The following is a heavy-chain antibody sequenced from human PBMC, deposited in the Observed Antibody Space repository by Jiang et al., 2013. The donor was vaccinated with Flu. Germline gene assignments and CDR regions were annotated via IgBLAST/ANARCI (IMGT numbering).Heavy chain of an antibody. CDR1: GDSISSYC. J-gene: IGHJ5*02. D-gene: IGHD3-3*01. V-gene: IGHV4-59*08. Sequence: SQTLSLTCTVSGDSISSYCWSWIRQPPGKGLEWIGYMYYIGRTTYSPSLKSRLTMSVDTSKNEFSLKLTSVTAADTAVYYCARVAIFGVVVGWFDPWGQG. CDR3: ARVAIFGVVVGWFDP. CDR2: MYYIGRT.